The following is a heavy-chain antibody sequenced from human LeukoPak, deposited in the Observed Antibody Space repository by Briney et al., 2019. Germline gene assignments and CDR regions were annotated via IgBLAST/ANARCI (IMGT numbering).Heavy chain of an antibody. CDR3: AKGPTLTSLGS. CDR1: GFTLSNSA. J-gene: IGHJ4*01. V-gene: IGHV3-23*05. D-gene: IGHD4-17*01. CDR2: IGDSDNST. Sequence: PRGTLRLSCVVSGFTLSNSAMTWVRQAPGKGLEWVALIGDSDNSTNYPDSVRGRFIISRDNSKDTLHLQMDSLRVEDTAVYYCAKGPTLTSLGSWGQGTRVSVRS.